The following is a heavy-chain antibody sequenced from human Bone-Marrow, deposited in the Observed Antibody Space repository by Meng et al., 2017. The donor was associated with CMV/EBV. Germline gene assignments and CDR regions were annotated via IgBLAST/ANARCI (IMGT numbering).Heavy chain of an antibody. V-gene: IGHV4-39*07. CDR3: ARADPPGYCSSTSCHFRDGGFDP. J-gene: IGHJ5*02. Sequence: SETLSLTCTVSGGSVSSGSYYWSWIRQPPGKGLEWIGSIYHSGSTYYNPSLKSRVTISVDTSKNQFSLKLSSVTAADTAVYYCARADPPGYCSSTSCHFRDGGFDPWGQGTLVTVSS. CDR1: GGSVSSGSYY. CDR2: IYHSGST. D-gene: IGHD2-2*01.